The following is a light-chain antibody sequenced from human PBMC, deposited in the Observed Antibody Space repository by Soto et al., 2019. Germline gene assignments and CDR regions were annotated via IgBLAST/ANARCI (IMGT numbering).Light chain of an antibody. CDR1: QNINNY. Sequence: DIQMTQSPSSPSASVGDRVTITCQASQNINNYLNWYQQKPGRAPKLLIYDASNLEAGVPSRLRGSGSGTDFTFTISSLQPEDIATYYCQQYENIPTFGHGTRLEIK. J-gene: IGKJ5*01. CDR3: QQYENIPT. CDR2: DAS. V-gene: IGKV1-33*01.